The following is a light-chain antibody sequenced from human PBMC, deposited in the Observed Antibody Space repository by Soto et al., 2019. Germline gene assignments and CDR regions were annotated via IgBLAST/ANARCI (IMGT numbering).Light chain of an antibody. CDR3: GSWDSSLSAYV. V-gene: IGLV1-51*01. CDR2: DDN. J-gene: IGLJ1*01. CDR1: SSNIGGNS. Sequence: QSVLTQPPSVSAAPGQKVTISCSGSSSNIGGNSVSWYQQLPGPAPKLLIYDDNKRPSVIPDRFSGSKSGTSATLGITGFQTGDEADYYCGSWDSSLSAYVFGTGTKVTVL.